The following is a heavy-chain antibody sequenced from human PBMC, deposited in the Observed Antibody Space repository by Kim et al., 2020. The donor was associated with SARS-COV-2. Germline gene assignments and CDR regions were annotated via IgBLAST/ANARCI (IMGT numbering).Heavy chain of an antibody. V-gene: IGHV3-23*01. Sequence: GGSLRLSCAASGFTFSNYVMSWVRQAPGKGLEWVSAISGSGGSTYYADSVKGRFTISRDIPKNTLYLQMNSLRAEDTAVYYCAKGYTSSFNWFDPWGQGTLVTVSS. J-gene: IGHJ5*02. D-gene: IGHD6-13*01. CDR3: AKGYTSSFNWFDP. CDR2: ISGSGGST. CDR1: GFTFSNYV.